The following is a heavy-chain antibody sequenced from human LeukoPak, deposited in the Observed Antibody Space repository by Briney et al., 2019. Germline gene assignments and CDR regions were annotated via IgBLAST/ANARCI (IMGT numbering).Heavy chain of an antibody. V-gene: IGHV3-30*03. J-gene: IGHJ3*02. CDR1: GFTFSSYG. CDR3: ARVRSSYYYESSGYYQYDAFDI. D-gene: IGHD3-22*01. Sequence: GGSLRLSCAASGFTFSSYGMHWVRQAPGKGLERVAVISYDGSNKYYADSVKGRFTISRDNSKNTLYLQMNSLRAEDTAVYYCARVRSSYYYESSGYYQYDAFDIWGQGTMVTVSS. CDR2: ISYDGSNK.